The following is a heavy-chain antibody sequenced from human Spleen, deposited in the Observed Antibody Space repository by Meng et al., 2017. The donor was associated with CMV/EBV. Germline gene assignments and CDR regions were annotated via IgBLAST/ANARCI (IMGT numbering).Heavy chain of an antibody. CDR3: ARDGGEAARLPRGYFDL. CDR1: GYTFTSYY. CDR2: INPSGGST. D-gene: IGHD6-6*01. V-gene: IGHV1-46*01. Sequence: QVQRGQSGARGKKPGASVKVSCKASGYTFTSYYMHWVRQAPGQGLEWMGIINPSGGSTSYAQKFQGRVTMTRDTSTSTVYMELSSLRSEDTAVYYRARDGGEAARLPRGYFDLWGRGTLVTVSS. J-gene: IGHJ2*01.